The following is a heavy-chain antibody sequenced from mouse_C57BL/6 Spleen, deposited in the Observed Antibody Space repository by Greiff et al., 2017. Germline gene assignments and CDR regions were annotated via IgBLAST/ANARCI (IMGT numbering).Heavy chain of an antibody. CDR1: GYAFSSSW. J-gene: IGHJ1*03. CDR3: ARGGDYYCSSPYWYFDV. Sequence: QVQLQQSGPELVKPGASVKISCKASGYAFSSSWMNWVKQRPGKGLEWIGRIYPGDGDTNYNGKFKGKATLTADKSSSTAYMQLSSLTSEDSAVYFCARGGDYYCSSPYWYFDVWGTGTTVTVSS. CDR2: IYPGDGDT. V-gene: IGHV1-82*01. D-gene: IGHD1-1*01.